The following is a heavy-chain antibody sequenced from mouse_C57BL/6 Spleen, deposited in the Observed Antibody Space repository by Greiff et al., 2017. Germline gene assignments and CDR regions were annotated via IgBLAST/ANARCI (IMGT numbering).Heavy chain of an antibody. CDR3: ARQVITTVVRAMDY. J-gene: IGHJ4*01. Sequence: EVQLQQSGPELVKPGASVKISCKASGYTFTDYYMNWVKQSHGKSLEWIGDINPNNGGTSYNQKVKGKATLTVDKSSSTAYMELRSLTSEDSAVYYCARQVITTVVRAMDYWGQGTSVTVSS. CDR1: GYTFTDYY. CDR2: INPNNGGT. D-gene: IGHD1-1*01. V-gene: IGHV1-26*01.